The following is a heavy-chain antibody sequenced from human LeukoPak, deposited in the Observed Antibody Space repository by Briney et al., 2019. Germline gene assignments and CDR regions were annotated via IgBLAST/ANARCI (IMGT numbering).Heavy chain of an antibody. CDR1: GFTFSNHG. J-gene: IGHJ6*04. Sequence: PGGSLRLSCAASGFTFSNHGMHWVRQAPGKGLEWVAFIRYDGTDKYYADSVKGRFTISRDRSRNTLYLQVNSLRVEDTAVYYCARVGTMILVLDRMDVWGEGTTVIVSS. V-gene: IGHV3-30*02. CDR3: ARVGTMILVLDRMDV. CDR2: IRYDGTDK. D-gene: IGHD3-22*01.